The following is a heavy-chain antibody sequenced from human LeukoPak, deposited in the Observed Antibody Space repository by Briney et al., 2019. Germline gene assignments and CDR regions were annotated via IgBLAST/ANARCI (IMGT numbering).Heavy chain of an antibody. CDR2: ISGSGGST. V-gene: IGHV3-23*01. D-gene: IGHD3-3*01. Sequence: GGSLRLSCAASGFTFNSYAMSWVRQAPGKGLEWVSAISGSGGSTYYADSVKGRFTISRDNSKNTLYLQMNSLRAEDTAVYYCAKNLRNLRFLEWLLFSAFDIWGQGTMVTVSS. CDR3: AKNLRNLRFLEWLLFSAFDI. J-gene: IGHJ3*02. CDR1: GFTFNSYA.